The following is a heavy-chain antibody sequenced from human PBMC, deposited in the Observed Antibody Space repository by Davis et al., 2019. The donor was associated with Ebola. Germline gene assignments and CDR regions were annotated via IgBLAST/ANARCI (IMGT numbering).Heavy chain of an antibody. Sequence: SETLSLTCTVAGGSISSYYWSWIRQPLGKGLEWIGYIYYSRSTNYNPFLKSRFTISVDTSKNQFSLKLSSVTAADTAVYYCARETGYYIFDYWGQGTLVTVSS. CDR3: ARETGYYIFDY. J-gene: IGHJ4*02. D-gene: IGHD3-9*01. CDR1: GGSISSYY. CDR2: IYYSRST. V-gene: IGHV4-59*12.